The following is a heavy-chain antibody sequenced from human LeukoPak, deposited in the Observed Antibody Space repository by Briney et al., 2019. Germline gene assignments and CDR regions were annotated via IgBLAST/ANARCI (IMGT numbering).Heavy chain of an antibody. CDR2: ISSSSTI. CDR3: ARDCSSTSCYPAYYYYMDV. V-gene: IGHV3-48*01. CDR1: GFTFSSYS. J-gene: IGHJ6*03. D-gene: IGHD2-2*01. Sequence: GGSLRLSCAASGFTFSSYSMNWVRQAPGKGLEWVSYISSSSTIYYADSVKGRFTISRDNAKNSLYLQMNSLRAEDTAVYYCARDCSSTSCYPAYYYYMDVWGKGTTVTVSS.